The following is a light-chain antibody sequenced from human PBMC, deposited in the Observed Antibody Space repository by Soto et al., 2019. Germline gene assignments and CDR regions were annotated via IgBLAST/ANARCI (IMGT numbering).Light chain of an antibody. CDR3: SSHTTSSTRV. CDR1: SSVVGGYNY. J-gene: IGLJ1*01. Sequence: QSVLTQPASVSGSPGQSITISCTGTSSVVGGYNYVSWYQQHPGKAPKLMIFDVSDRPSGVSNRFSGSKSGNTASLTISGLQADDEADSYCSSHTTSSTRVFGTGTKVTVL. CDR2: DVS. V-gene: IGLV2-14*01.